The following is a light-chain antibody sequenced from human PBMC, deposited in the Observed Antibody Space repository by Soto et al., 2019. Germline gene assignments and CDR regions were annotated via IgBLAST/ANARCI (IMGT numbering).Light chain of an antibody. J-gene: IGKJ2*01. Sequence: DIQMTQSPSSLSASVGDRVTITCQASQDISNYLNWFQQKPGKAPKLLIYGASSLETGVPSRFSGSGSGTDFTCTISSLQPEDIATYYCQQYDSVPPYTFGQGTKLEI. CDR3: QQYDSVPPYT. CDR1: QDISNY. V-gene: IGKV1-33*01. CDR2: GAS.